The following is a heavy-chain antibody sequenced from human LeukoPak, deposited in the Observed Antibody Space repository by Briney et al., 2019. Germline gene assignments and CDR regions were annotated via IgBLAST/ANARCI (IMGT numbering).Heavy chain of an antibody. J-gene: IGHJ4*02. CDR1: GLTFSNAW. Sequence: GSLRHSCVASGLTFSNAWLSGVRLAPGKGLEWVGRIKSKTDGGTTDYAAPVKGRFTTSRDDSKNTLYLQMNSLRTEDTAVYYCTTGGKDYWGQGTLVTVSS. V-gene: IGHV3-15*01. CDR2: IKSKTDGGTT. CDR3: TTGGKDY.